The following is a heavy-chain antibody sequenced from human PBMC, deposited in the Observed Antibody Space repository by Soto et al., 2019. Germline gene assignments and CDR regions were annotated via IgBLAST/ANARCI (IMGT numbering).Heavy chain of an antibody. J-gene: IGHJ3*02. CDR2: ISYDGSNK. V-gene: IGHV3-30-3*01. CDR3: ARDHSAAAANAFDI. D-gene: IGHD6-13*01. CDR1: GFTFSSYA. Sequence: GGSLRLSCAASGFTFSSYAMHWVRQAPGKGLEWVAVISYDGSNKYYADSVKGRFTISRDNSKNTLYLQMNSLRAEDTAVYYCARDHSAAAANAFDIWGQGTMVTVSS.